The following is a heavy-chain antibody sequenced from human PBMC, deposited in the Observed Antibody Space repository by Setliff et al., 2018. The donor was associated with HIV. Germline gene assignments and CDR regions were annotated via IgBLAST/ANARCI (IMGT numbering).Heavy chain of an antibody. CDR3: ARAGVVVAATSYYYGMDV. V-gene: IGHV1-8*01. J-gene: IGHJ6*02. CDR1: GGTFSSYA. D-gene: IGHD2-15*01. Sequence: ASVKVSCKASGGTFSSYAFNWVRQAPGQGLEWMGWINPNSGSTSYAQKFQGRVTMTRDTSTSTVYMELSSLRSEDTAVYYCARAGVVVAATSYYYGMDVWGQGTTVTVSS. CDR2: INPNSGST.